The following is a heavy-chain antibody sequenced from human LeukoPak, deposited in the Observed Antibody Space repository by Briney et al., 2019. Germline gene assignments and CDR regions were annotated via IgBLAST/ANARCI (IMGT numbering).Heavy chain of an antibody. V-gene: IGHV4-39*01. CDR1: GGSISSSSYY. Sequence: KTSETLSLPCTVSGGSISSSSYYWGWIRQPPGKGLEWIGSIYYSGSTYYNPSLKSRVTMSVDTSKNQFSLKLSSVTAADTALYYCARQTLADTIDYWGQGTLVTVSS. CDR3: ARQTLADTIDY. D-gene: IGHD6-19*01. J-gene: IGHJ4*02. CDR2: IYYSGST.